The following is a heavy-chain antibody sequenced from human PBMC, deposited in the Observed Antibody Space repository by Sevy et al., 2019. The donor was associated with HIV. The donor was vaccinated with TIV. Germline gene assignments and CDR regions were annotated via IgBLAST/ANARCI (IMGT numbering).Heavy chain of an antibody. Sequence: GGSLRLSCAASGFTFSNAWMSWVRQAPGKGLEWVGRIKSKTDGGTTDYAEPVKGRFTISRGDSKNTLYLQMNSLKTEDTAVYYCTTVYDYYGSSGSNWGQGTLVTVSS. CDR2: IKSKTDGGTT. CDR1: GFTFSNAW. V-gene: IGHV3-15*01. D-gene: IGHD3-22*01. CDR3: TTVYDYYGSSGSN. J-gene: IGHJ4*02.